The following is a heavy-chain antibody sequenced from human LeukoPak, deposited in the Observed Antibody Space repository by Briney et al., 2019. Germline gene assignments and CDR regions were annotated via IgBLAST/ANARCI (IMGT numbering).Heavy chain of an antibody. CDR2: ISSSSSYI. D-gene: IGHD3-22*01. Sequence: GGSLRLSCAASGFTFSSYSMNWVRQAPGKGLEWVSSISSSSSYIYYADSVKGRFTISRDNAKNSLYLQMNSLRAEDTAVYYCARDEVGDDSSGYYYVGAFDIWGQGTMVTVSS. CDR1: GFTFSSYS. V-gene: IGHV3-21*01. CDR3: ARDEVGDDSSGYYYVGAFDI. J-gene: IGHJ3*02.